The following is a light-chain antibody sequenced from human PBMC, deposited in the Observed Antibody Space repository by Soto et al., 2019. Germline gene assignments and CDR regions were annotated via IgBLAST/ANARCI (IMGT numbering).Light chain of an antibody. Sequence: QSALTQPASMSGSPGQSITISCTGTSSDIGGYNYVSWYPQYPGKAPKLMIYDVSNWPSGVSNRFSGSKSGNTASLTISGLQAEDEADYYCSSYTSSSTVVFVVGTKLTVL. V-gene: IGLV2-14*03. J-gene: IGLJ2*01. CDR3: SSYTSSSTVV. CDR2: DVS. CDR1: SSDIGGYNY.